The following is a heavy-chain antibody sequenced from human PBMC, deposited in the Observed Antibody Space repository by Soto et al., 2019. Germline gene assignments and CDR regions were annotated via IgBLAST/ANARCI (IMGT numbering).Heavy chain of an antibody. Sequence: ASVKVSCKASGYTFTNYDISWVRQAPGQGLEWMGWMDPHSGKSGYAQKFQGRVTVTSDTSISTAYMELSGLRSDDTAVYYCARVPMVRGLTTYRYFDLWGRGSLVTVSS. CDR1: GYTFTNYD. V-gene: IGHV1-8*01. D-gene: IGHD3-10*01. J-gene: IGHJ2*01. CDR3: ARVPMVRGLTTYRYFDL. CDR2: MDPHSGKS.